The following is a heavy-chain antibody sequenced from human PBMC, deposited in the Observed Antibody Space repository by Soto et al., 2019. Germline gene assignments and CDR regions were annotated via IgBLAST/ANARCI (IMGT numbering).Heavy chain of an antibody. J-gene: IGHJ3*02. CDR1: GYSFTSYW. V-gene: IGHV5-51*01. CDR2: IYPGDSDT. D-gene: IGHD6-13*01. Sequence: GESLKISCKGSGYSFTSYWIGWVRQMPGKGLEWMGIIYPGDSDTRYSPSSQGQVTISADKSISTAYLQWSSLKASDTAMYYCATAAAATENAFDIWGQGTMVTVSS. CDR3: ATAAAATENAFDI.